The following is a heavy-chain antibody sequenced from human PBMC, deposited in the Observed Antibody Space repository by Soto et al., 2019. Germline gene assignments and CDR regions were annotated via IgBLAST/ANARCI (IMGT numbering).Heavy chain of an antibody. D-gene: IGHD2-15*01. V-gene: IGHV3-11*01. CDR1: GFTFSDYY. CDR3: AREGCSGGSCYSLYYYYGMDV. J-gene: IGHJ6*02. Sequence: PGGSLRLSCAASGFTFSDYYMSWIRQAPGKGLEGVSYISSSGSTIYYADSVKGRFTISRDNAKNSLYLQMNSLRAEDTAVYYCAREGCSGGSCYSLYYYYGMDVWGQGTTVTVSS. CDR2: ISSSGSTI.